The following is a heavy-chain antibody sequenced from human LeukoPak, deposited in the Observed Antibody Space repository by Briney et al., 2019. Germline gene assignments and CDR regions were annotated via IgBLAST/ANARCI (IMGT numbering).Heavy chain of an antibody. CDR2: MTSTGGNT. CDR3: AKAKGGELTPLYYFDY. CDR1: GFAFSRYA. D-gene: IGHD3-9*01. J-gene: IGHJ4*02. Sequence: GGSLRLSCAASGFAFSRYAMSWVRQTPGKGLEWVSGMTSTGGNTYYADSVKGRCTISRDNPRNTLYLQINSLRAEDTAVYYCAKAKGGELTPLYYFDYWGQGTLVTVSS. V-gene: IGHV3-23*01.